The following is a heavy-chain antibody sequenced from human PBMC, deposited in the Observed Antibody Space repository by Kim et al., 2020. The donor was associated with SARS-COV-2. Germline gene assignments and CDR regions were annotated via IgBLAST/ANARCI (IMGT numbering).Heavy chain of an antibody. J-gene: IGHJ6*02. Sequence: SLKSRVPISVDTSKNQFSLKLGSVTAADTAVYYCARDQYSSGWYFYGMDVWGQGTTVTVSS. D-gene: IGHD6-19*01. CDR3: ARDQYSSGWYFYGMDV. V-gene: IGHV4-59*01.